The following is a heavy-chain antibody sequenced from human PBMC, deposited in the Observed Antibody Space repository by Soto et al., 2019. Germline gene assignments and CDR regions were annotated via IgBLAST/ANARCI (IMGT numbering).Heavy chain of an antibody. Sequence: QVQLVQSGAEVKKPGASVKVSCKASGYSFTSYGISWVRQAPGQGLEWMGWISAYNGYTNYAQKLQGRVTMTTDTSTSTAYMELGSLRSDDTAVYYCAKGILVKPPGTRTFDIWGQGTMVIVSS. D-gene: IGHD6-13*01. CDR3: AKGILVKPPGTRTFDI. CDR1: GYSFTSYG. V-gene: IGHV1-18*01. J-gene: IGHJ3*02. CDR2: ISAYNGYT.